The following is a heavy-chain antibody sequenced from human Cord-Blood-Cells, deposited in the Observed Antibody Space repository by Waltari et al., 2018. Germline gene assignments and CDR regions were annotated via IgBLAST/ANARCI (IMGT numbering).Heavy chain of an antibody. Sequence: QVQLQQWGAGLLKPSETLSLPCAVYGGSFRGSYWSWTRPPPGQGLGWMGEINHSGSTNYNPSLKSRVTISVDTSKNQFSLKLSSVTAADTAVYYCARLGIAARRGNFDYWGQGTLVTVSS. D-gene: IGHD6-6*01. CDR1: GGSFRGSY. CDR2: INHSGST. J-gene: IGHJ4*02. V-gene: IGHV4-34*01. CDR3: ARLGIAARRGNFDY.